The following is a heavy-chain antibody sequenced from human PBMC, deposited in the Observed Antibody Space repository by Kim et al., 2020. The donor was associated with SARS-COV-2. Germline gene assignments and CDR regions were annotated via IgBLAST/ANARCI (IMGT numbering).Heavy chain of an antibody. V-gene: IGHV4-39*07. CDR1: NESITNSFYY. CDR2: VYQSGTA. Sequence: SETLSLTCTVSNESITNSFYYWGWVRQPPGKGMEWIGSVYQSGTAYYNPSLKGRVTISIVTSKNQVSLKLSSVTAADTAVYYCARDIAPYYFGSGISYKPLAGPWGQGVLVTVSS. J-gene: IGHJ4*02. CDR3: ARDIAPYYFGSGISYKPLAGP. D-gene: IGHD3-10*01.